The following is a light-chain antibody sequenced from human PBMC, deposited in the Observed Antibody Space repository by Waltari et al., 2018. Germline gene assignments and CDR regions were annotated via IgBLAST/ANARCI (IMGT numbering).Light chain of an antibody. Sequence: DMVVTQSPLSLPVTPGEPASISCRSSQSLLHSNGYNFLDWYLQKPGQSPQLLIYLGSNRASGVPDRFSGSGSGTDFTLKISRVEAEDVGLYYCMQALQIPPTFGGGTKVEIK. CDR1: QSLLHSNGYNF. V-gene: IGKV2-28*01. J-gene: IGKJ4*01. CDR2: LGS. CDR3: MQALQIPPT.